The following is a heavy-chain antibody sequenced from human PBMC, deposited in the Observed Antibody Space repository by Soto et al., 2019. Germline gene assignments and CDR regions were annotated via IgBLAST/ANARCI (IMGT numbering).Heavy chain of an antibody. CDR3: AKDHGPYGPNWIDP. D-gene: IGHD3-10*01. J-gene: IGHJ5*02. CDR1: GFTFSSYA. CDR2: LSGSGGTT. Sequence: EVQLLESGGGLVQPGGSLRLSCAASGFTFSSYAMSWVRQTPGKGLEWVSTLSGSGGTTYYADSVKGQFTISRDNSKSTLYLQMNSLRAEDTAVYYCAKDHGPYGPNWIDPWGQGTLVTVSS. V-gene: IGHV3-23*01.